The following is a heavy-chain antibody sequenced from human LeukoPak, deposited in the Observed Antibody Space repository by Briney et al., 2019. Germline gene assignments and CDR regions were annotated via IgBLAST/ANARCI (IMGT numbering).Heavy chain of an antibody. Sequence: GGSLRLSCAASGFTFSNYWMHWVRQAPGKGLVWVSRIDSDGSTTNYADSVKGRFTISRDNGKNTLFLQMNSLRAEDAAVYYCVRGNDYGGPHYWGQGTLVTVSS. CDR1: GFTFSNYW. CDR2: IDSDGSTT. CDR3: VRGNDYGGPHY. V-gene: IGHV3-74*01. D-gene: IGHD4-23*01. J-gene: IGHJ4*02.